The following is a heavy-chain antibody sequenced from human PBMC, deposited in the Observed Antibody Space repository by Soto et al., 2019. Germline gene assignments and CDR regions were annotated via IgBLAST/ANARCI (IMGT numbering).Heavy chain of an antibody. CDR3: ARDSGYDYGVDY. D-gene: IGHD5-12*01. CDR2: ISSSSSYI. Sequence: EVQLVESGGGLVTPGGSLRLSCAASGFTFSSYSMNWVRQAPGKGLEWVSSISSSSSYIYYADSVKGRFTISRDNAKNSLYLQMNSLRAEDTAVYYCARDSGYDYGVDYWGQGTLVTVSS. CDR1: GFTFSSYS. J-gene: IGHJ4*02. V-gene: IGHV3-21*01.